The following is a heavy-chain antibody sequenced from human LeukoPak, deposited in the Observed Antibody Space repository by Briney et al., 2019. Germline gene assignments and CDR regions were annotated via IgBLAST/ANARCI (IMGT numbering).Heavy chain of an antibody. CDR1: GFTFSSNW. J-gene: IGHJ3*02. Sequence: GGSLRLSCAASGFTFSSNWMSWVRQAPGKGLEWVANIKQDGSEKYYVDAVKGRVTISRDNAKNTLYLQMNSLRAEDTAVYYCAKDASVETPDAFDIWGQGTMVTVSS. CDR3: AKDASVETPDAFDI. CDR2: IKQDGSEK. V-gene: IGHV3-7*03.